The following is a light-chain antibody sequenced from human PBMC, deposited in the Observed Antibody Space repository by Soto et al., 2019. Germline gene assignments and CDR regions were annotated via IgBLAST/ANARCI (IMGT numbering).Light chain of an antibody. CDR2: TAS. CDR3: QQIPTYPWT. CDR1: QGVSNY. Sequence: DIQLTQSPSFLSASVGDRVTITCRASQGVSNYLAWYQQKPGKAPKLLIHTASTLQTGVPSRFSGSGSGTAVSLTISSLQPEDFATYYCQQIPTYPWTFGQGTKVEIK. V-gene: IGKV1-9*01. J-gene: IGKJ1*01.